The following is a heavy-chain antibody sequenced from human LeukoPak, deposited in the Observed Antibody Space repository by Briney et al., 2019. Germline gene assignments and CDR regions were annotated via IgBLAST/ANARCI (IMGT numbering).Heavy chain of an antibody. D-gene: IGHD6-13*01. V-gene: IGHV3-11*04. Sequence: GGSLRLSCAASGFTFSDYYMSWIRQAPGKGLEWVSYISSSGSTIYYADSVKGRFTVSRNNAKNSLYLQMNSLRAEDTAVYFCASQYTSSRIFDDWGQGTLVTVSS. CDR2: ISSSGSTI. CDR1: GFTFSDYY. CDR3: ASQYTSSRIFDD. J-gene: IGHJ4*02.